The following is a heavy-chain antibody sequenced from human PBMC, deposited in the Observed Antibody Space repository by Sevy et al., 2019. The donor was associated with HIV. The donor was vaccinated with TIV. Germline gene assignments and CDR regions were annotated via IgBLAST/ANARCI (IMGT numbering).Heavy chain of an antibody. J-gene: IGHJ6*02. V-gene: IGHV1-18*01. Sequence: ASVKVSCKASGYTFTSYGISWVRQAPGQGLEWMGWISAYNGNTNYAQKLQGRVTMTTDTSTSTAYMELRSLRSDETAVYYCARVRYCSSTSCHHSYYYYYYGMDVWGQGTTVTVSS. D-gene: IGHD2-2*01. CDR3: ARVRYCSSTSCHHSYYYYYYGMDV. CDR2: ISAYNGNT. CDR1: GYTFTSYG.